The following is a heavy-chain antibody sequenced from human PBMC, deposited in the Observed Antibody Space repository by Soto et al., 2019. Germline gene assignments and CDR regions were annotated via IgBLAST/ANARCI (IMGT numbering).Heavy chain of an antibody. CDR2: ISSSSSYT. CDR3: AATLGYCSGGSCSYYYGMDV. CDR1: GFTFSDYY. J-gene: IGHJ6*02. D-gene: IGHD2-15*01. Sequence: PGGSLRLSCAASGFTFSDYYMSWIRQAPGKGLEWVSYISSSSSYTNYADSVKGRFTISRDNAKNSLYLQMNSLRAEDTAVYYCAATLGYCSGGSCSYYYGMDVWGQGTTVTVSS. V-gene: IGHV3-11*06.